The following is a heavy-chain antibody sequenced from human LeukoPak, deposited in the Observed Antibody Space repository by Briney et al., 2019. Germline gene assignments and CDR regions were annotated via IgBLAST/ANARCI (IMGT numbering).Heavy chain of an antibody. J-gene: IGHJ5*02. CDR2: ISSNGGSK. CDR1: GFAFSSYA. Sequence: GGSLRLSCSASGFAFSSYAMHWVRQAPGKGLEYVSAISSNGGSKYYADSVKGRFTISRDNSKNTLYLQMSSLRAEDTAVYYCVKGSGHQYNWFDPWGQGTLVTVSS. V-gene: IGHV3-64D*06. D-gene: IGHD6-19*01. CDR3: VKGSGHQYNWFDP.